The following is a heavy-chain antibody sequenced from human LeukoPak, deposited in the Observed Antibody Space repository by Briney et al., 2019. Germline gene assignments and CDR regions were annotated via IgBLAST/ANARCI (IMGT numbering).Heavy chain of an antibody. Sequence: PGGSLRLSCAASGFTFSSYSMNWVRQAPGKGLEWVSSISSSSSYIYYADSVKGRFTISRDNSKNTLYLQMSNLRAEDTAVYFCARGGGLDVWGQGATVTVSS. CDR2: ISSSSSYI. V-gene: IGHV3-21*04. CDR3: ARGGGLDV. D-gene: IGHD3-16*01. J-gene: IGHJ6*02. CDR1: GFTFSSYS.